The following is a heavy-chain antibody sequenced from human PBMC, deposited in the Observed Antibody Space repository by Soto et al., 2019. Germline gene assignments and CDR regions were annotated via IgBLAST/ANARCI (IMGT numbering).Heavy chain of an antibody. CDR2: RIPVLAST. CDR3: ACNWGNSLKSWLGP. J-gene: IGHJ5*02. D-gene: IGHD7-27*01. Sequence: QVQLVQSGPEVRVPGSSVQFSCKASAGTFPHYGLSWVRQAPGQGLEWIGGRIPVLASTTYAQNFQGRVSIIADGSTYSVNMELGSLRSDDTAVYYCACNWGNSLKSWLGPWGQGTLVTVSS. V-gene: IGHV1-69*01. CDR1: AGTFPHYG.